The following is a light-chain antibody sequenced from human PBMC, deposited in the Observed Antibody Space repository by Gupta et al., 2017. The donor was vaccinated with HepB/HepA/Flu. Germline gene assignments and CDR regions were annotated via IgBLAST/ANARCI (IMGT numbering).Light chain of an antibody. CDR2: DAY. J-gene: IGKJ2*01. CDR1: HDIRND. V-gene: IGKV1-33*01. Sequence: PSHAFVSEGATATNTCQASHDIRNDLNWYQQKPGKAPKLLIYDAYSLETGVPSRFSGRGSGTDFTIIISSLQAVDVVTYYCQQDDNLLDTFGQGTKLEIK. CDR3: QQDDNLLDT.